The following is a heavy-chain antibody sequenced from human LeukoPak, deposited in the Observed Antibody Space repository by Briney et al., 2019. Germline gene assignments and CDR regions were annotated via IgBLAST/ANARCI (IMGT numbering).Heavy chain of an antibody. CDR3: ARVGINPGDYYYSGMDV. J-gene: IGHJ6*02. Sequence: PSENLSLTCDVSGGSISSSNWWSWVRQSPEKGLEWLAEIYHSGSFNRNPSLKSRVTISVDKSKNQFSLNLTSVTAADAAVYYCARVGINPGDYYYSGMDVWGQGTTVTVSS. CDR1: GGSISSSNW. CDR2: IYHSGSF. D-gene: IGHD1-14*01. V-gene: IGHV4-4*02.